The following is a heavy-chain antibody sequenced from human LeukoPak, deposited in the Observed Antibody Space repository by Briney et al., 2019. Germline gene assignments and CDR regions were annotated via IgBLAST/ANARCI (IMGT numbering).Heavy chain of an antibody. Sequence: GGSLRLSCAASEFTFSTYWMSWVRQAPGKGLEWVANINQDGSEKNYVDSVKGRFTISRDNAKNSLYLQMNSLRAEDTAVYYCAKDLGLRAYHYYGMDVWGQGTTVTVSS. J-gene: IGHJ6*02. CDR3: AKDLGLRAYHYYGMDV. CDR2: INQDGSEK. CDR1: EFTFSTYW. D-gene: IGHD3-10*01. V-gene: IGHV3-7*01.